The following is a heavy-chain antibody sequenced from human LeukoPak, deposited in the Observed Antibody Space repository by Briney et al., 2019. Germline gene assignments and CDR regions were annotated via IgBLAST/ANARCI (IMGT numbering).Heavy chain of an antibody. CDR3: ARAGYCTSNSCYSPNFYYMDV. D-gene: IGHD2-2*01. CDR1: GFTFRSYR. Sequence: GGSPRLSCAASGFTFRSYRMSWVRQAPGKGLEWVANIKEDANEEYYVDSVRGRFIISRDNAKNSLFLQMYSLRADDTAVYYCARAGYCTSNSCYSPNFYYMDVWGKGTTVAVSS. J-gene: IGHJ6*03. CDR2: IKEDANEE. V-gene: IGHV3-7*01.